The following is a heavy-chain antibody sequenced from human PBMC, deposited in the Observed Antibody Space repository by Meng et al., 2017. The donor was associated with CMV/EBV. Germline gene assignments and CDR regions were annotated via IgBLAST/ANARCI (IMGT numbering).Heavy chain of an antibody. J-gene: IGHJ5*02. Sequence: LSCAVYGGSFSGYYWSWIRQPPGKGLEWIGEINHSGSTNYNPSLKSRVTISVDTSKNQFSLKLSSVTAADTAVYYCARPNDWFDPWGQGTLVTVSS. CDR3: ARPNDWFDP. V-gene: IGHV4-34*01. CDR1: GGSFSGYY. CDR2: INHSGST.